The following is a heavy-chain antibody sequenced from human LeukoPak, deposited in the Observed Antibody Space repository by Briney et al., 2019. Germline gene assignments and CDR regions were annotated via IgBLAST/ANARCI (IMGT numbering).Heavy chain of an antibody. Sequence: PGGSLRLSCAASGFTFSSYAMSWVRQAPGKGLEWVSAISGSGSGGSTYYADSVKGRFTISRDNSKNTLYLQMNSLRAEDTAVYYCARDGGSAWFLDYWGQGTLVTVSS. CDR1: GFTFSSYA. CDR2: ISGSGSGGST. CDR3: ARDGGSAWFLDY. D-gene: IGHD6-19*01. V-gene: IGHV3-23*01. J-gene: IGHJ4*02.